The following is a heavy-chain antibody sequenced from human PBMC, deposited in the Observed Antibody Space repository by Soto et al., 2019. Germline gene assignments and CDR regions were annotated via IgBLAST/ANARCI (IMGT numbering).Heavy chain of an antibody. CDR1: GFTFSDYY. D-gene: IGHD3-9*01. Sequence: QVQLVESGGGLVNPGGSLRLSCAASGFTFSDYYMSWIRRAPGKGLEWVSYISNSGSIVNYADSVKGRFTISRDNAKNSLYLQMNSLRAEDTAVYYCAREYYDVLTASYRYFYMDVWGKGTTVTVSS. CDR2: ISNSGSIV. CDR3: AREYYDVLTASYRYFYMDV. J-gene: IGHJ6*03. V-gene: IGHV3-11*01.